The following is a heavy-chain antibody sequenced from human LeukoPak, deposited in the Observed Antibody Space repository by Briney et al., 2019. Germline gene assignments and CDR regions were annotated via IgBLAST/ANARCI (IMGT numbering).Heavy chain of an antibody. CDR1: GYTFTGYY. V-gene: IGHV1-2*04. J-gene: IGHJ1*01. Sequence: ASVKVSCKASGYTFTGYYMHWVRQAPGQGVEWMGWINPNSGGTNYAQKFQGWVTMTRDTSMSTAYMELSRLRSDDTAVYYCARGGLSGWYFPPVWSYFQHWGQGTLVTVSS. CDR2: INPNSGGT. D-gene: IGHD6-19*01. CDR3: ARGGLSGWYFPPVWSYFQH.